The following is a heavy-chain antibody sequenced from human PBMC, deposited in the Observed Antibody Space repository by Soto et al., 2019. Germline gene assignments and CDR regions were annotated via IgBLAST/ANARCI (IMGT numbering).Heavy chain of an antibody. CDR3: AMSTQQLAFDAFDI. V-gene: IGHV1-8*01. CDR1: GYTFSRYV. Sequence: ASVKIASKTAGYTFSRYVMNVVGQANGQGLEWMGWMNPNSGNTGYAQKFQGRVTMTRNTSISTAYMELSSLRSEDTAVYYCAMSTQQLAFDAFDIWGQGTMLTVSS. D-gene: IGHD6-13*01. J-gene: IGHJ3*02. CDR2: MNPNSGNT.